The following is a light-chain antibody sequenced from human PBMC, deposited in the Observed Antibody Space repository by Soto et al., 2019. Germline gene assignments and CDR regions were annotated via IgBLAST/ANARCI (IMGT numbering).Light chain of an antibody. CDR3: QQSSSTPLT. V-gene: IGKV1-39*01. CDR2: AAS. J-gene: IGKJ4*01. CDR1: QSISNY. Sequence: DIQMTQSPSSLSASVGDRVTITCRASQSISNYLNWYQQKPGKAPKLLIYAASSLQSGVPSRFSGSGSGTDFTLTISSLQPEDFATYYCQQSSSTPLTFGGGPKVEIK.